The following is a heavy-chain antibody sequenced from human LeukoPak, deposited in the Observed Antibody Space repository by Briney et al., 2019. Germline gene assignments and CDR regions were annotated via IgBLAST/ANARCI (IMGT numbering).Heavy chain of an antibody. V-gene: IGHV3-21*01. Sequence: GGSLRLSCPASGFTFSSYSMNWVRQAPGKGLEWVSSISSSSSYIYYADSVKGRFTISRDNAKNSLYLQMNSLRAEDTAVYYCAREGYCGGDCYSGAFDIWGQGTMVTVSS. CDR1: GFTFSSYS. J-gene: IGHJ3*02. D-gene: IGHD2-21*02. CDR3: AREGYCGGDCYSGAFDI. CDR2: ISSSSSYI.